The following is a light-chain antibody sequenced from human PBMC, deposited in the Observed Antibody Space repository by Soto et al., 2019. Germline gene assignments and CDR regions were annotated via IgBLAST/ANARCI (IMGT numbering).Light chain of an antibody. J-gene: IGKJ1*01. CDR3: QQYGNSRGT. V-gene: IGKV3-20*01. CDR2: GAS. CDR1: QSVSSNY. Sequence: DILLTQSPGTLSVSPGERATFSCRASQSVSSNYLAWYQQKPGQAPRLLIYGASSRATGIPDRFSGSGSGTDFTLTISGLEPEDFAVYYCQQYGNSRGTFGQGTKVDIK.